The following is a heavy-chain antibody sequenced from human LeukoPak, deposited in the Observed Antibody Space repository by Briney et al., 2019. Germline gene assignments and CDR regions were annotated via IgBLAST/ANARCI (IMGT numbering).Heavy chain of an antibody. Sequence: ASVKVSCKASGYTFTSSAMQWVRQARGQRLEWIGWIVVGSGNTNYAQKFQERVTITRDMSTSTAYMELSSLRSEDTAVYYCAAGHSSSWYPIPVDYWGQGTLVTVSS. CDR3: AAGHSSSWYPIPVDY. J-gene: IGHJ4*02. CDR1: GYTFTSSA. V-gene: IGHV1-58*02. CDR2: IVVGSGNT. D-gene: IGHD6-13*01.